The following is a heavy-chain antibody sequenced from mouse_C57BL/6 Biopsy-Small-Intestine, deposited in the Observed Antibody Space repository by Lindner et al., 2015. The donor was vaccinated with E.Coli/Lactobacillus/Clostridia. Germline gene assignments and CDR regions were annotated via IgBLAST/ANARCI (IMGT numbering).Heavy chain of an antibody. J-gene: IGHJ4*01. D-gene: IGHD2-4*01. CDR3: ARVGNYDGAMDY. CDR1: GYSFTSYY. V-gene: IGHV1-66*01. Sequence: VQLQESGPELVKPGASVKISCKASGYSFTSYYIHWVKQRPGQGLEWIGWIYPGSGNTKYNEKFKGKATLTADTSSSTAYMQLSSLTSEDSAAYYCARVGNYDGAMDYWGQGTSVTVSS. CDR2: IYPGSGNT.